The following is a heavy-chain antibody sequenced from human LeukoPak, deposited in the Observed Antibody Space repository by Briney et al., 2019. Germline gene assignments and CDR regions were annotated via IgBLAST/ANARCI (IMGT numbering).Heavy chain of an antibody. CDR1: GFTFSSYA. D-gene: IGHD3-3*01. V-gene: IGHV3-23*01. J-gene: IGHJ4*02. CDR3: AKVPPTYYDFWSGYYG. CDR2: ISGSGDTT. Sequence: GGSLRLSCVASGFTFSSYAMSWVRQAPGKGLEWVSAISGSGDTTYYADSVKGRFTISRDNSKNTLYLQMNSLRAEDTAVYYCAKVPPTYYDFWSGYYGWGQGTLVTVSS.